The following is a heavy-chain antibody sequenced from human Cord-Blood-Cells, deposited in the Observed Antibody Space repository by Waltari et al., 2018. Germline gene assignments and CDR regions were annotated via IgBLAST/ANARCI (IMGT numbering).Heavy chain of an antibody. CDR3: ARGGSGRDAFDI. V-gene: IGHV3-43D*03. J-gene: IGHJ3*02. Sequence: EVQLAESGGVVVQPGGSLRLSCAASGFTCDGYAMHWFRQAPGKGLECVSLISWDGGSTYYADSVKGRFTISRDNSKNSLYLQMNSLRAEDTALYYCARGGSGRDAFDIWGQGTMVTVSS. D-gene: IGHD3-10*01. CDR1: GFTCDGYA. CDR2: ISWDGGST.